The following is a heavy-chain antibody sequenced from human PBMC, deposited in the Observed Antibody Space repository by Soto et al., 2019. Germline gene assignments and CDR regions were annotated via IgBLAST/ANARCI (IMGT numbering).Heavy chain of an antibody. CDR2: IYHSGST. Sequence: QLQLQESGSGLVKPSQTLSLTCAVSGGSISSGGYSWSWIRQPPGKGLEWIGYIYHSGSTYYNPSLQSRVPISVDKSKNQFSLKLSSVTAAHTAVYYYAREDRNTVPPYYFNYWGQGTLVTVSS. CDR3: AREDRNTVPPYYFNY. D-gene: IGHD4-17*01. J-gene: IGHJ4*02. V-gene: IGHV4-30-2*01. CDR1: GGSISSGGYS.